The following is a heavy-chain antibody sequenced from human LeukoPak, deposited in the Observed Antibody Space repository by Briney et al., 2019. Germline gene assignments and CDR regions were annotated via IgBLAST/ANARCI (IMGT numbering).Heavy chain of an antibody. Sequence: ASVKVSCKASGYTFTGYYMHWLRQAPGQGLEWMGWINPNSGGTDYAQKFQGRVTMTRDTSISTAYMELSSLRAEDTAVYYCAKDGTPITIFGVVIMGVFDYWGQGTLVTVSS. V-gene: IGHV1-2*02. J-gene: IGHJ4*02. CDR2: INPNSGGT. CDR1: GYTFTGYY. D-gene: IGHD3-3*01. CDR3: AKDGTPITIFGVVIMGVFDY.